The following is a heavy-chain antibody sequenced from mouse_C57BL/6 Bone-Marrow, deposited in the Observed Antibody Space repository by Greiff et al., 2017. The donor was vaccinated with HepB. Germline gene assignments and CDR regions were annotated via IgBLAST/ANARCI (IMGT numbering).Heavy chain of an antibody. CDR2: LSDGGSYT. Sequence: DVMLVESGGGLVKPGGSLKLSCAASGFTFSSYAMSWVRQTPEKRLEWVATLSDGGSYTYYPDNVKGRFTISRDNAKNNLYLQMSHLKSEDTAMYYCARGGPTIVTTWYFDVWGTGTTVTVSS. V-gene: IGHV5-4*03. D-gene: IGHD2-5*01. CDR3: ARGGPTIVTTWYFDV. J-gene: IGHJ1*03. CDR1: GFTFSSYA.